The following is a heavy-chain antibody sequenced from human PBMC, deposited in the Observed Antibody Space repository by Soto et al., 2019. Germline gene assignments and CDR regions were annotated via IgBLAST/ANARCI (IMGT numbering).Heavy chain of an antibody. J-gene: IGHJ5*02. D-gene: IGHD2-15*01. CDR1: GGSISSSSYY. Sequence: QLQLQESGPGLVKPSETLSLTCTVSGGSISSSSYYWGWIRQPPGKGLEWIGSIYYSGSTYYNPSLKSRVTISVDTSKNQFSLKLSSVTAADTAVYYCARNPYTQADNWFDPWGQGTLVTVSS. V-gene: IGHV4-39*01. CDR3: ARNPYTQADNWFDP. CDR2: IYYSGST.